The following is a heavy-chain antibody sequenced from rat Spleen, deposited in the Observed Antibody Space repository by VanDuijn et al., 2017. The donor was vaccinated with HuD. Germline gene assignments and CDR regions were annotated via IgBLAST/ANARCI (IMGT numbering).Heavy chain of an antibody. CDR2: ISSGGST. CDR3: ARGDYYSSYMDY. V-gene: IGHV2-6*01. Sequence: QVQLKESGPGLVQPSQTLSLTCTVSGFSLTSYHVSWVRQPPEKGLEWIAAISSGGSTYYNSTLKSRLSISRETSKSQVFLKMNSLQTEDTAMYFCARGDYYSSYMDYWGQGVMVTVSS. CDR1: GFSLTSYH. J-gene: IGHJ2*01. D-gene: IGHD1-2*01.